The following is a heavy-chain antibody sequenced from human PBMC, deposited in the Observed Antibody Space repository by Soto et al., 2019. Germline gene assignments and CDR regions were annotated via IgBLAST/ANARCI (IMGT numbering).Heavy chain of an antibody. D-gene: IGHD5-12*01. CDR3: AREGRSGYGHNYYYYGMDV. Sequence: PGGSLRLSCAASGFTFSSYGMHWVRQAPGKGLEWVAVIWYDGSNKYYADSVKGRFTISRDNSKNTLYLQMNSLRAEDTAVYYCAREGRSGYGHNYYYYGMDVWGQGTTVTVS. CDR2: IWYDGSNK. CDR1: GFTFSSYG. V-gene: IGHV3-33*01. J-gene: IGHJ6*02.